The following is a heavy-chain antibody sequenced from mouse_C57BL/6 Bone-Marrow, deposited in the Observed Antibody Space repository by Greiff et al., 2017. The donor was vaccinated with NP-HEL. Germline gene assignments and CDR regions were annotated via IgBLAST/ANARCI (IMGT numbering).Heavy chain of an antibody. CDR1: GYTFTSYW. D-gene: IGHD1-1*01. CDR3: TINYYGSNYWYFDV. V-gene: IGHV1-5*01. J-gene: IGHJ1*03. Sequence: VQLQQSGTVLARPGASVKMSCKTSGYTFTSYWMHWVKQRPGQGLEWIGAIYPGNSDTSYNQKFKGKAKLTADTSASTAYVELSSLTNEDSAVYYCTINYYGSNYWYFDVWGTGTTVTVSS. CDR2: IYPGNSDT.